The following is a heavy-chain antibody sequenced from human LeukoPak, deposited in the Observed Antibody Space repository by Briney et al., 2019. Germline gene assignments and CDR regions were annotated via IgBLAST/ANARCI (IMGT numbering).Heavy chain of an antibody. J-gene: IGHJ6*02. D-gene: IGHD3-10*01. CDR3: SRGGSGSYYYYYYGMDV. CDR2: IKQDGSEK. Sequence: GGSLRLSCAASGFTFSSYWMSWVRQAPGKGLEWVANIKQDGSEKYYVDSVKGRFTLSRDNAKNSLYLQMNSLRAEDTAVYYCSRGGSGSYYYYYYGMDVWGQGTTVTVSS. CDR1: GFTFSSYW. V-gene: IGHV3-7*01.